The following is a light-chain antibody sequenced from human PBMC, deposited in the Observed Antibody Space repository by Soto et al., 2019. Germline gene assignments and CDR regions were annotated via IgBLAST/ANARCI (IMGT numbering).Light chain of an antibody. CDR2: RAS. CDR3: QQYDNYSP. Sequence: IQMTQSPSTLSASVGDRVTITCRASQSVSTLLAWYQQKPGEAPKLLIYRASSLESGVPSRFSGSGSVTEFTLTTSSLQPDDFATYYCQQYDNYSPFGGGTRVEIK. CDR1: QSVSTL. J-gene: IGKJ4*02. V-gene: IGKV1-5*03.